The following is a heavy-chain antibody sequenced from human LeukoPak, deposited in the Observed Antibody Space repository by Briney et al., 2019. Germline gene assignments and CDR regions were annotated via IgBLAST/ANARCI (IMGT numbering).Heavy chain of an antibody. J-gene: IGHJ3*02. V-gene: IGHV4-39*07. CDR1: GGSISSSSYY. Sequence: SETLSLTCTVSGGSISSSSYYWGWIRQPPGKGLEWIGSIYYSGSTYYNPSLKSRVTISVDTSKNQFSLKLSSVTAADTAVYYCASPAYCGGDCYSSNAFDIRGQGTMVTVSS. CDR3: ASPAYCGGDCYSSNAFDI. CDR2: IYYSGST. D-gene: IGHD2-21*02.